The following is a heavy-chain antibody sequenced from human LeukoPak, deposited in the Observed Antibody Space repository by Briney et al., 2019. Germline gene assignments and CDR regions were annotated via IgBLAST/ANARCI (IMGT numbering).Heavy chain of an antibody. CDR2: ISYDGSNK. V-gene: IGHV3-30*03. CDR3: AREPSSTSSFDY. D-gene: IGHD2-2*01. J-gene: IGHJ4*02. Sequence: GGSLRLSCAASGFTFSSYSMNWVRQAPGKGLEWVAVISYDGSNKYYADSVKGRFTISRDNSKNTLYLQMNSLRAEDTAVYYCAREPSSTSSFDYWGQGTLVTVSS. CDR1: GFTFSSYS.